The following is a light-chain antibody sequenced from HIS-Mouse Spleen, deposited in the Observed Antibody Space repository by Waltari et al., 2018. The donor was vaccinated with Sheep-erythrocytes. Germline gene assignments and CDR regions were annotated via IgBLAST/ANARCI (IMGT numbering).Light chain of an antibody. J-gene: IGLJ1*01. V-gene: IGLV2-11*01. CDR3: CSYAGSYNHV. CDR2: DVS. CDR1: SSDVGGYNY. Sequence: QSALPHPRSVSGSPGQSVTFSCTVPSSDVGGYNYVSRYQQHPGKAPKLMIYDVSKRPSGVPDRFSGSKSGNTASLTISGLQAEDEADYYCCSYAGSYNHVFATGTKVTVL.